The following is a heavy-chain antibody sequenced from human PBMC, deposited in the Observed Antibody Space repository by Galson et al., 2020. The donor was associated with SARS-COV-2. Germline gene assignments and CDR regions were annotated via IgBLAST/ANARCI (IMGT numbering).Heavy chain of an antibody. V-gene: IGHV5-51*01. J-gene: IGHJ3*02. D-gene: IGHD4-17*01. Sequence: CKGSGYRFTSYWIGWVRQMPGKGLEWMGIIQPADSDSRYSPSFQGQVTISVDTSISTAYLQWSALRASDSAIYYCARRDGDYLGNSGEPFDIWGQGTVVTVSS. CDR2: IQPADSDS. CDR3: ARRDGDYLGNSGEPFDI. CDR1: GYRFTSYW.